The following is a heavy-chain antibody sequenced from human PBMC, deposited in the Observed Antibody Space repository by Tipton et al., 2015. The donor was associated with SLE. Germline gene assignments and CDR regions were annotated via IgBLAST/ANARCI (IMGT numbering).Heavy chain of an antibody. CDR2: IYYSGST. CDR3: ARHRPPDSSGRGAFDI. V-gene: IGHV4-59*08. D-gene: IGHD6-19*01. Sequence: LRLSCTVSGGSISSYYWSWIRQPPGKGLEWIGYIYYSGSTNYNPSLKSRVTISVDTSKNQFSLKLSSVTAADTAVYYCARHRPPDSSGRGAFDIWGQGTMATVSS. J-gene: IGHJ3*02. CDR1: GGSISSYY.